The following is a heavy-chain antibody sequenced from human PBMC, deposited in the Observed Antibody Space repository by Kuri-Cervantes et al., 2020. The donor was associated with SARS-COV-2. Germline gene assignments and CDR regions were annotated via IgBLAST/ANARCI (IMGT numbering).Heavy chain of an antibody. J-gene: IGHJ4*02. CDR2: INGSGGST. D-gene: IGHD3-10*01. CDR3: AREGTDGSGSYDY. CDR1: GFTFSSYA. Sequence: GESLKISCAASGFTFSSYAMSWVRQAPGKGLEWVSAINGSGGSTYYADSVKGRFTISRDNSKNTLYLQMNSLRAEDTAVYYCAREGTDGSGSYDYWGQGTLVTVSS. V-gene: IGHV3-23*01.